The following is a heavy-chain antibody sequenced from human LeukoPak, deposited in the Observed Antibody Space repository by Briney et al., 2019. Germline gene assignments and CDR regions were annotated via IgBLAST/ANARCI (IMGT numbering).Heavy chain of an antibody. D-gene: IGHD5-18*01. V-gene: IGHV3-30*18. Sequence: PGRSLRLSCAASGFTFSSYGMHWVRQAPGKGLEWVAVISYDGSNKYYADSVKGRFTISRDNSKNTLYLQMNSLRAEDTAVYYCAKSMLAYSYGAYWGQGTLVTVSS. J-gene: IGHJ4*02. CDR2: ISYDGSNK. CDR1: GFTFSSYG. CDR3: AKSMLAYSYGAY.